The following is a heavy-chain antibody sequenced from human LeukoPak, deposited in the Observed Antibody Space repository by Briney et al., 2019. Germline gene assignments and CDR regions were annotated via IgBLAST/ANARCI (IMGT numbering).Heavy chain of an antibody. Sequence: GGSLRLSCAASGFTFSSYAMHWVRQAPGKGLEWVVVISYDGSNKYYADSVKGRFTISRDNSKNTLYLQMNSLRAEDTAVYYCARDGWELLDFMGPIDYWGQGTLVTVSS. CDR2: ISYDGSNK. J-gene: IGHJ4*02. CDR3: ARDGWELLDFMGPIDY. D-gene: IGHD1-26*01. CDR1: GFTFSSYA. V-gene: IGHV3-30*04.